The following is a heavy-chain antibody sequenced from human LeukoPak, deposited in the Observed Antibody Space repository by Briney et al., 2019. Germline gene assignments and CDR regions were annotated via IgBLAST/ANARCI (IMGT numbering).Heavy chain of an antibody. CDR3: ARDLYGDYAFDI. CDR2: ISSSSGI. J-gene: IGHJ3*02. D-gene: IGHD4-17*01. CDR1: GFTFSSYE. Sequence: PGGSLRLSCIASGFTFSSYEMSWVRQAPGKGLEWVSYISSSSGIFYADSVKGRFTISRDNAKNSLYLQMNSLRAEDTAVYYCARDLYGDYAFDIWGQGTVVTVSS. V-gene: IGHV3-48*03.